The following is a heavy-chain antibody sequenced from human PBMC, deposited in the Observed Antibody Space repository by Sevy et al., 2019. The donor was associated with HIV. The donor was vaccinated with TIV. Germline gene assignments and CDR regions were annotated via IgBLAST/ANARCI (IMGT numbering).Heavy chain of an antibody. D-gene: IGHD4-4*01. CDR2: VYSGGST. J-gene: IGHJ5*02. CDR1: GFTVSSNY. Sequence: GGSLRLSCAASGFTVSSNYMSWVRQAPGKGLEWVSVVYSGGSTYYADSVKGRFTISRDNSKNTLYLQMNSLRAEDTAVYYCARESNQNWFDPWGQRSLVTVSS. CDR3: ARESNQNWFDP. V-gene: IGHV3-53*01.